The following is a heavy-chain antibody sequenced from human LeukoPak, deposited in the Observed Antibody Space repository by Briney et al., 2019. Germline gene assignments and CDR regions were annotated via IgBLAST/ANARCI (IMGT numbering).Heavy chain of an antibody. D-gene: IGHD1-7*01. CDR2: INHSGST. CDR3: ARAVRVVAGTTGAFDI. V-gene: IGHV4-34*01. J-gene: IGHJ3*02. Sequence: PGGSLRLSCAASGFTVSNNYMSWVRQAPGKGLEWIGEINHSGSTNYNPSLKSRVTISVDTSKNQFSLKLSSVTAADTAVYYCARAVRVVAGTTGAFDIWGQGTMVTVSS. CDR1: GFTVSNNY.